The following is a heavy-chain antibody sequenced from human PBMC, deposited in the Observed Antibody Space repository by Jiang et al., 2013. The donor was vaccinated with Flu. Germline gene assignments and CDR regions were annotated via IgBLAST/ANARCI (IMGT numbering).Heavy chain of an antibody. V-gene: IGHV3-23*01. J-gene: IGHJ3*01. CDR1: GFTFSSYA. CDR2: ISSGDGP. CDR3: AKDQLGTLMMVVPSL. Sequence: RLSCAASGFTFSSYAMSWVRQAPGKGLEWVSSISSGDGPNYADSVKGRFTISRDNSKNTLYLQMNSLRAEDTAVYYCAKDQLGTLMMVVPSLWGQGTMVTVSS. D-gene: IGHD2-15*01.